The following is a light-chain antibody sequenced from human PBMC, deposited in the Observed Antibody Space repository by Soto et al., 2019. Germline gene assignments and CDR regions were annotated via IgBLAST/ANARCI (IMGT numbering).Light chain of an antibody. Sequence: QSVLTQPPSASGTPGQRVTISCSGSSSNIGTNTVIWYQQLPGAAPNLLIYSDNKRPSGVPDRFSGSKSGTSASLAISGLQSEDEADYYCAAWDVSLVVFGGGTQLTVL. CDR2: SDN. J-gene: IGLJ2*01. CDR1: SSNIGTNT. V-gene: IGLV1-44*01. CDR3: AAWDVSLVV.